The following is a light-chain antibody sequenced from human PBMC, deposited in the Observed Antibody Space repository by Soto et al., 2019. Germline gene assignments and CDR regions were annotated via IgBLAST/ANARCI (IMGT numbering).Light chain of an antibody. CDR2: GAS. CDR1: QSVSSS. CDR3: QQYNNWPPWT. V-gene: IGKV3-15*01. J-gene: IGKJ1*01. Sequence: EIVMTQSPATLSVSPGERATLSCRASQSVSSSLAWYQQKPGQAPRLLIYGASTRATSIPARFSGSGSGTEFTITIISMQSEDFVIYYCQQYNNWPPWTFGQGTKVEIK.